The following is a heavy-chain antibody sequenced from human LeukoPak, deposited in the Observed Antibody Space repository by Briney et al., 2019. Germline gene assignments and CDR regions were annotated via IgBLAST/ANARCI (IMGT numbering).Heavy chain of an antibody. J-gene: IGHJ4*02. CDR1: GFDFSDYS. CDR3: ARESDSYGHPSPIDY. CDR2: ITGSSSTR. Sequence: GGSLRLSCAASGFDFSDYSMNWVRQAPGRGLEWVSYITGSSSTRYYADSVKGRFTISRDNAKNSLFLQMNSLRAEDTAVYYCARESDSYGHPSPIDYWGQGTLVTVSS. V-gene: IGHV3-48*04. D-gene: IGHD5-18*01.